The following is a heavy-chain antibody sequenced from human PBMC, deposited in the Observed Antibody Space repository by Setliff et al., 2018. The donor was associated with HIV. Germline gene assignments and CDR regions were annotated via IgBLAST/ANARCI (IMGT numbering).Heavy chain of an antibody. CDR1: GGSLDNYY. Sequence: SETLSLTCDVYGGSLDNYYWTWMRQAPGKGLEWIGEIVDSGATFYNSSLQSRVTISLDTPRNQFSLKLSSVTAADTAVYYCARGVRVGPTTTANWFDPWGQGTLVTVSS. J-gene: IGHJ5*02. CDR2: IVDSGAT. V-gene: IGHV4-34*01. D-gene: IGHD1-26*01. CDR3: ARGVRVGPTTTANWFDP.